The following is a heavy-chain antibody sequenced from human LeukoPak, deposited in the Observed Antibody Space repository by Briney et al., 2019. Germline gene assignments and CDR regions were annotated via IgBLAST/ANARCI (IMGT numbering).Heavy chain of an antibody. V-gene: IGHV3-49*04. D-gene: IGHD2-15*01. CDR2: IRSKAYGGTT. CDR3: TRGSRILDV. J-gene: IGHJ6*02. Sequence: PGGSLRLSCTASGFTFGDYAMSWVRQAPGRGLEWVGFIRSKAYGGTTEYAASVKGRFTISRDDSKSIAYLQMNSLKTEDTAVYYCTRGSRILDVWGQGTTVTVSS. CDR1: GFTFGDYA.